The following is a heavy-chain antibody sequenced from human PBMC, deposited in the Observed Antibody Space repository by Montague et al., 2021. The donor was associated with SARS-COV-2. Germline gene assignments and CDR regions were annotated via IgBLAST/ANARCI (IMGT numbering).Heavy chain of an antibody. J-gene: IGHJ4*02. V-gene: IGHV4-59*01. CDR1: GGSISSYY. D-gene: IGHD1-26*01. CDR2: IYYSGST. Sequence: SETLSLTCTVSGGSISSYYWSWIRQPPGKGLEWIGCIYYSGSTNXNPSLKSRVTIVVDMSKNQFSLKLSSVTAADTAVYYCARGMGGGYLYYFDYWGQGTLVTVSS. CDR3: ARGMGGGYLYYFDY.